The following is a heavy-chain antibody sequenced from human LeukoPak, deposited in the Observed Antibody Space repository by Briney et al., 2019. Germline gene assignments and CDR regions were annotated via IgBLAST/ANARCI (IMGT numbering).Heavy chain of an antibody. D-gene: IGHD5-18*01. CDR1: GFTFENYW. Sequence: GGSLRLSCAASGFTFENYWMSWVRQAPREGPEWVAHIKQDGSVEHYLDSVKGRFTISRDNAKSSVILQMTSLRAEDTAVYYCARWAGVTDYWGQGTLVTVSS. V-gene: IGHV3-7*01. CDR3: ARWAGVTDY. J-gene: IGHJ4*02. CDR2: IKQDGSVE.